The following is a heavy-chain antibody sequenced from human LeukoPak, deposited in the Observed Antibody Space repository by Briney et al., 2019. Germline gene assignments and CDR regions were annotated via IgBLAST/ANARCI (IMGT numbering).Heavy chain of an antibody. CDR1: RGSISSYY. V-gene: IGHV4-59*08. Sequence: SETLSLTCTVSRGSISSYYWSWIRQPPGKGLGWIGYIYYSGSTNYNPSLKSRVTISVDTSKNQFSLKLSSVTAADTAVYYCAGGNYDSSGYYFWFDPWGQGTLVTVSS. CDR3: AGGNYDSSGYYFWFDP. CDR2: IYYSGST. J-gene: IGHJ5*02. D-gene: IGHD3-22*01.